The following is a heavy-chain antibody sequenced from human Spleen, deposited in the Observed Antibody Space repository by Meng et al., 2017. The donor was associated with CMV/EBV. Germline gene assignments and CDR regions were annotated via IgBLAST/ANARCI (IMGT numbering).Heavy chain of an antibody. CDR3: AKEHAAVVPAAVKGMDV. V-gene: IGHV3-30*02. CDR1: GFTFSSYG. CDR2: IRYDGSNK. D-gene: IGHD2-2*01. Sequence: GESLKISCAASGFTFSSYGMHWVRQAPGKGLEWVAFIRYDGSNKYYADSVKGRFTISRDNSKSTLYLQMNSLRAEDTALYYCAKEHAAVVPAAVKGMDVWGQGTTVTVSS. J-gene: IGHJ6*02.